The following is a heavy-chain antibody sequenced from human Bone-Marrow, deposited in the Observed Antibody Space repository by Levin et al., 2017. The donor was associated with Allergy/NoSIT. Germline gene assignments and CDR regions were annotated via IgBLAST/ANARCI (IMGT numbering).Heavy chain of an antibody. V-gene: IGHV2-70*04. J-gene: IGHJ2*01. CDR2: IDWDDEK. D-gene: IGHD2-21*01. Sequence: ASGPTLVKPTQTLTLTCTFSGFSLSTNGMRVSWIRQPPGRALEWLARIDWDDEKFYSASLKTRLTISKDTSKSRVVLTVTDMDPGDTAKYHCARTLCYGGDGCDGLSWHFDLWGRGTPVTVSS. CDR1: GFSLSTNGMR. CDR3: ARTLCYGGDGCDGLSWHFDL.